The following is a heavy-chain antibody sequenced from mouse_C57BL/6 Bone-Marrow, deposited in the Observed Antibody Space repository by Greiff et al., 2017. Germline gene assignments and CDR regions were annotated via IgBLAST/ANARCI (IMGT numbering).Heavy chain of an antibody. CDR2: ISYDGSN. CDR1: GYSITSGYY. J-gene: IGHJ3*01. Sequence: EVKLEESGPGLVQPSQSLSLTCSVTGYSITSGYYWNWIRQFPGNKLEWMGYISYDGSNNYNPSLKNRISITRDTSKNQFFLKLNSVTTEDTATYYCARDSSGYLLADWGQGTLVTVSA. D-gene: IGHD3-2*02. CDR3: ARDSSGYLLAD. V-gene: IGHV3-6*01.